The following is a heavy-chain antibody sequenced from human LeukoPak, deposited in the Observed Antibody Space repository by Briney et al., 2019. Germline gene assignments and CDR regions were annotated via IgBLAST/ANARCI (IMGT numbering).Heavy chain of an antibody. CDR2: INSRNTI. V-gene: IGHV3-48*03. CDR1: GFTFSTSE. CDR3: VSGVAMDV. D-gene: IGHD3-10*01. J-gene: IGHJ6*02. Sequence: GGPLRLSCIDSGFTFSTSELNWVRQAPGTGLEWLAFINSRNTIYYADSVRGRFTISRDNAKNSLYLQMNSLTVEDTAVYYCVSGVAMDVWGQGTTVTVSS.